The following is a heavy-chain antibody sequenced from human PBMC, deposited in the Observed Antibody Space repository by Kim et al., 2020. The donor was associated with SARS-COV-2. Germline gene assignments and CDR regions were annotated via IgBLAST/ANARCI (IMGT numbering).Heavy chain of an antibody. V-gene: IGHV4-34*01. CDR3: ARVGYCSSTSCHDY. CDR2: INHSGST. J-gene: IGHJ4*02. Sequence: SETLSLTCAVYGGSFSGYYWSWIRQPPGKGLEWIGEINHSGSTNYNPSLKSRVTISVDTSKNQFSLKLSSVTAADTAVYYCARVGYCSSTSCHDYWDQGTLDTVSS. CDR1: GGSFSGYY. D-gene: IGHD2-2*01.